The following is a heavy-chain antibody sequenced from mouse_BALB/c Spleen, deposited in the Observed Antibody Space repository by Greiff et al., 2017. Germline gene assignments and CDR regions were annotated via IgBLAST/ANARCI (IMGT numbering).Heavy chain of an antibody. CDR2: INPSNGGT. V-gene: IGHV1S81*02. J-gene: IGHJ3*01. CDR1: GYTFTSYY. CDR3: TRPNWDLTWFAY. Sequence: QVQLKESGAELVKPGASVKLSCKASGYTFTSYYMYWVKQRPGQGLEWIGEINPSNGGTNFNEKFKSKATLTVDKSSSTAYMQLSSLTSEDSAVYYCTRPNWDLTWFAYWGQGTLVTVSA. D-gene: IGHD4-1*01.